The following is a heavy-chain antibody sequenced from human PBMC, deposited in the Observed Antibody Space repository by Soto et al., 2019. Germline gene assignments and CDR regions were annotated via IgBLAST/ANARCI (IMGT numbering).Heavy chain of an antibody. J-gene: IGHJ6*02. CDR3: ASIVGATTGYYYGMDV. Sequence: KVSCKASGGTFSSYAISWVRQAPGQGLEWMGGIIPIFGTANYAQKFQGRVTITADESTSTAYMKLSSLRSEDTAVYYCASIVGATTGYYYGMDVWGQGTTVTVSS. V-gene: IGHV1-69*01. D-gene: IGHD1-26*01. CDR2: IIPIFGTA. CDR1: GGTFSSYA.